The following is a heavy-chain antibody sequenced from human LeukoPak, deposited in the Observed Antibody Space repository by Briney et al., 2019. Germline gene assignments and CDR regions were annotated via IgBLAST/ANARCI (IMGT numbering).Heavy chain of an antibody. CDR1: GYTFTSYA. V-gene: IGHV1-3*01. CDR3: ARDLGGVGAKYYYYYGMDV. D-gene: IGHD1-26*01. Sequence: ASVKVSCNASGYTFTSYAMHWVRQAPGQRLEWMGWMNAGNGNTKYSQKFQGRVTITRDTSASTAYMELSSLRSEDTAVYYCARDLGGVGAKYYYYYGMDVWGQGTTVTVSS. CDR2: MNAGNGNT. J-gene: IGHJ6*02.